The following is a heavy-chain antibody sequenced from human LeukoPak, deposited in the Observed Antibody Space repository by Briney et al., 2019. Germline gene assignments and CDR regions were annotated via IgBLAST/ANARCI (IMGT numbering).Heavy chain of an antibody. V-gene: IGHV4-59*01. J-gene: IGHJ4*02. D-gene: IGHD6-6*01. CDR2: IYYSGST. CDR1: GGSISSYY. Sequence: SETLSLTCTVSGGSISSYYWSWIRQPPRKGLEWIVYIYYSGSTNYNPSPKSRVTISVDTSKNQLSLKLSAVTAADTAVYYCTRLVRVSSDYFDYWGQGALVTVSA. CDR3: TRLVRVSSDYFDY.